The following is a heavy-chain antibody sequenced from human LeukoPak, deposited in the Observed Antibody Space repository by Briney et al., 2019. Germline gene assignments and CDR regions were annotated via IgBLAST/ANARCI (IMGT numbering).Heavy chain of an antibody. J-gene: IGHJ4*02. Sequence: QPGRSLRLSCAASGFTFSSYGIHWVRQAPGKGLEWVAFIRYDGSNKYYADSVKGRFTISRDNSKNTLYLQMNSLRVEDTAVYYCAKEGYYSDSGAYFLPDYWGQGTLVTVSS. CDR2: IRYDGSNK. D-gene: IGHD3-22*01. V-gene: IGHV3-30*02. CDR3: AKEGYYSDSGAYFLPDY. CDR1: GFTFSSYG.